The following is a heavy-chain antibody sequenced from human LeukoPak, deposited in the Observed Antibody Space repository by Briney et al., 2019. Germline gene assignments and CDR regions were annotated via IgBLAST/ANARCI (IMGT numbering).Heavy chain of an antibody. J-gene: IGHJ6*03. CDR2: IYIPGNT. Sequence: GGSLRLSCAASGFTLTTNYMTWARQAPGKGLEWVSVIYIPGNTYYTDSVKGRFTISRDNSKNTLYLQMNSLRPEDTAVYYCARDHMRGYIFMDVWGKGTTVTVSS. D-gene: IGHD3-3*01. CDR1: GFTLTTNY. V-gene: IGHV3-66*03. CDR3: ARDHMRGYIFMDV.